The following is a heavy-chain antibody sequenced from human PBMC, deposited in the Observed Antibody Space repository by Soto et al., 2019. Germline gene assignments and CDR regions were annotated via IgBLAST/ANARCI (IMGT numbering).Heavy chain of an antibody. D-gene: IGHD2-15*01. CDR1: GGTFSSYA. Sequence: QVQLVQSGAEVKKPGSSVKVSCKASGGTFSSYAISWVRQAPGQGLEWMGGIIPIFGTANYAQKFQGRVTITADESTSTAYMELSSLRSEDTAVYYCARRDAGYCSGGSCPPADYYYYYGMDVWGQGTTVTVSS. CDR3: ARRDAGYCSGGSCPPADYYYYYGMDV. J-gene: IGHJ6*02. V-gene: IGHV1-69*12. CDR2: IIPIFGTA.